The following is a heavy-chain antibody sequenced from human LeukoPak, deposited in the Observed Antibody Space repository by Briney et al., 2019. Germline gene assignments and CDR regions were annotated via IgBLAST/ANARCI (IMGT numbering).Heavy chain of an antibody. Sequence: SETLSLACTVSGGSISSSSYYWGWIRQPPGKGLEWIGSIYYSGSTYYNPSLKSRVTISVDTSKNQFSLKLSSVTAADTAVYYCAREYYDYVWGSYRYFDYWGQGTLVTVSS. J-gene: IGHJ4*02. CDR2: IYYSGST. D-gene: IGHD3-16*02. CDR1: GGSISSSSYY. CDR3: AREYYDYVWGSYRYFDY. V-gene: IGHV4-39*02.